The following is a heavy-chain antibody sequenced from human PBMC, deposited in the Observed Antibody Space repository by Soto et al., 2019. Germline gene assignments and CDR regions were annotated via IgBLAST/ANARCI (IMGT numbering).Heavy chain of an antibody. J-gene: IGHJ6*02. CDR3: AKDPYYDFWSGHLGGYYYYGMDV. D-gene: IGHD3-3*01. CDR2: ISGSGGST. V-gene: IGHV3-23*01. Sequence: PGGTLRLSCAASGFTFSSYAMSWVRQAPGKGLEWVSAISGSGGSTYYADSVKGRFTISRDNSKNTLYLQMNSLRAEDTAVYYCAKDPYYDFWSGHLGGYYYYGMDVWGQGTTVTVSS. CDR1: GFTFSSYA.